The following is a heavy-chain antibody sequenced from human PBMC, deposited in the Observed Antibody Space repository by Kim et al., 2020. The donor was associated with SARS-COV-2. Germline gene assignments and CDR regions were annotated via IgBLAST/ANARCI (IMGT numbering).Heavy chain of an antibody. V-gene: IGHV4-4*07. CDR2: IYTSGST. CDR1: GGSISSYY. J-gene: IGHJ5*02. CDR3: ARDGDAKSYYDFWSGYYWFDP. D-gene: IGHD3-3*01. Sequence: SETLSLTCTVSGGSISSYYWSWIRQPAGKGLEWIGRIYTSGSTNYNPSLKSRVTMSVDTSKNQFSLKLSSVTAADTAVYYCARDGDAKSYYDFWSGYYWFDPWGQGPLVTVSS.